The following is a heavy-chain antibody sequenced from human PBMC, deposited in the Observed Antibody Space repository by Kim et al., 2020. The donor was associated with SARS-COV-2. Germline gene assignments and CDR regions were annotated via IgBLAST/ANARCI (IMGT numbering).Heavy chain of an antibody. CDR1: GFTFSSYV. Sequence: GSLRLSCVASGFTFSSYVMSWVRQAPGKGLEWVSVIYSGDRSTYYADSVKGRFTISRDNSKNTLYVQMNSLRVEDTAIYYCAKGIDTFYYYALDVWGQGTTVTVSS. V-gene: IGHV3-23*03. CDR2: IYSGDRST. J-gene: IGHJ6*02. D-gene: IGHD3-16*02. CDR3: AKGIDTFYYYALDV.